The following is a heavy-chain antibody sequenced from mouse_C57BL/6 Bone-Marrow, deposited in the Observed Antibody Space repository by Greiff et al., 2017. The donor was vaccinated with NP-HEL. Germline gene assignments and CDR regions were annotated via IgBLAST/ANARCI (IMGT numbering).Heavy chain of an antibody. J-gene: IGHJ4*01. CDR3: ARPYYGNFPMLMDY. Sequence: VQLKESGPELVKPGDSVKISCKASGYSFTGYFMNWVMQSHGKSLEWIGRINPYNGDTFYNQKFKGKATLTVDKSSSTAHMELRSLTSEDSAVYYCARPYYGNFPMLMDYWGQGTSVTVSS. CDR1: GYSFTGYF. CDR2: INPYNGDT. D-gene: IGHD2-10*01. V-gene: IGHV1-20*01.